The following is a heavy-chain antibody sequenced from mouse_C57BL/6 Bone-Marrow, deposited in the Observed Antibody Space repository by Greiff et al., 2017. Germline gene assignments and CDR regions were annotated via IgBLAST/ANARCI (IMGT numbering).Heavy chain of an antibody. D-gene: IGHD1-1*01. CDR1: GFTFSNYW. Sequence: EVQLQQSGGGLVQPGGSMKLSCVASGFTFSNYWMNWVRQSPEKGLEWVGQIRLKSDNYATHYAESVKGRFTISRDASKSSVYLQMNNLRAEDTGYYCCTPYYYGSSLYFDYWGQGTTLTVSS. V-gene: IGHV6-3*01. CDR3: TPYYYGSSLYFDY. CDR2: IRLKSDNYAT. J-gene: IGHJ2*01.